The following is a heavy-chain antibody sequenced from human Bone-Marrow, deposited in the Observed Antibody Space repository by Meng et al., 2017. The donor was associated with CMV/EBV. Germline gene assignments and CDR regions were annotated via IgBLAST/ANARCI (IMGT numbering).Heavy chain of an antibody. CDR3: ARATSGSYRPLFQH. CDR2: ISSSGSTI. J-gene: IGHJ1*01. CDR1: GFTFTDYY. V-gene: IGHV3-11*01. D-gene: IGHD1-26*01. Sequence: SGFTFTDYYIGWSRQAPGKGLEWVSYISSSGSTIYYADSVKGRFTISRDNAKNSLYLQMNSLRAEDTAVYYCARATSGSYRPLFQHWGQGTLVTVSS.